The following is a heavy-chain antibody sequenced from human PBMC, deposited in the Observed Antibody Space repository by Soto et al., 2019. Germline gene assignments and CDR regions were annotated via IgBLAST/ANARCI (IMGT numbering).Heavy chain of an antibody. CDR1: GYTFTGYY. Sequence: VASVKVSCKASGYTFTGYYMHWVRQAPGQGLEWMGWINPNSGGTNCARKFQDRVTMTRDTSISTAYMELSRLRSDDTAVYYCARNPVCYYGSGSYCGLVGGEIDYWGQGTLVTVSS. CDR3: ARNPVCYYGSGSYCGLVGGEIDY. D-gene: IGHD3-10*01. CDR2: INPNSGGT. J-gene: IGHJ4*02. V-gene: IGHV1-2*02.